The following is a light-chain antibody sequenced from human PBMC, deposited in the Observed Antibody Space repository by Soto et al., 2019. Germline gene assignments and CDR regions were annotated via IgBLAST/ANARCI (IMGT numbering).Light chain of an antibody. CDR2: GAS. V-gene: IGKV3-20*01. J-gene: IGKJ1*01. Sequence: EIVLTQSPGILSLSPGEGATLSCRASQSISSNYLAWYQQNPGQAPRLLIYGASSRAKSIPDRFSGSGSGTDFTLIISRLEPEDFAVYYCHQYGGSPRTFGQGTRVEIK. CDR3: HQYGGSPRT. CDR1: QSISSNY.